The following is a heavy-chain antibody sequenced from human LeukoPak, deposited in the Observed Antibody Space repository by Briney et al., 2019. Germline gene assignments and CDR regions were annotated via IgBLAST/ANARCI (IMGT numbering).Heavy chain of an antibody. Sequence: SETLSLTCTVSGGSISSGSYYWSWNRQPAGKGLEWIGRIYTSGSTNYNPSLKSRVTISVDTSKNQFSLKLSSVTAADTAVYYCTRDRIAAASFDYWGQGTLVTVSS. D-gene: IGHD6-13*01. V-gene: IGHV4-61*02. CDR3: TRDRIAAASFDY. CDR1: GGSISSGSYY. CDR2: IYTSGST. J-gene: IGHJ4*02.